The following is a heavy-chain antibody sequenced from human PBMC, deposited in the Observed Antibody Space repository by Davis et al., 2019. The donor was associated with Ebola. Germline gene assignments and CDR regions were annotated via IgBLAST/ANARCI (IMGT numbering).Heavy chain of an antibody. V-gene: IGHV1-18*01. D-gene: IGHD3-16*02. CDR2: ISAYNGNT. CDR1: GYTFTSYG. CDR3: AAAVWGSYRLNWFDP. Sequence: ASVKVSCKASGYTFTSYGISWVRQAPGQGLEWMGWISAYNGNTNYAQKLQGRVTMTTDTSTSTAYMELRSLRSDDTAVYYCAAAVWGSYRLNWFDPWGQGTLVTVSS. J-gene: IGHJ5*02.